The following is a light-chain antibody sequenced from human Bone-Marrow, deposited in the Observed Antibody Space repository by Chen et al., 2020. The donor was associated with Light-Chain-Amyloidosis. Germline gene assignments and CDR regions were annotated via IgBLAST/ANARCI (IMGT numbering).Light chain of an antibody. V-gene: IGLV2-11*01. CDR1: SSDIGDYNY. Sequence: QSTLTQPPSVSGSPGQSVTISCTGTSSDIGDYNYVSWYQKNPGEAPKLMIYDVNKRPSGVPDRFSCSKSGNTASLTISGLQAEDETDYYCCSYAGSFSYVFGTGTKVTV. CDR3: CSYAGSFSYV. CDR2: DVN. J-gene: IGLJ1*01.